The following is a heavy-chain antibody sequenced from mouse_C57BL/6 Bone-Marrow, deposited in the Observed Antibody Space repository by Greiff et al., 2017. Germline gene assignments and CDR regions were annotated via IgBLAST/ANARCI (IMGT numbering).Heavy chain of an antibody. CDR1: GYSITSGYY. CDR3: SRYAPLYYSDYYAMDY. V-gene: IGHV3-6*01. D-gene: IGHD2-12*01. Sequence: EVKLEESGPGLVKPSQSLSLTCSVTGYSITSGYYWNWIRQFPGNKLEWMGYISYDGSNNYNPSLKNRISITRATSKNPFFLQLTSVTTEYTAPYYGSRYAPLYYSDYYAMDYWGQGTSVTVSS. J-gene: IGHJ4*01. CDR2: ISYDGSN.